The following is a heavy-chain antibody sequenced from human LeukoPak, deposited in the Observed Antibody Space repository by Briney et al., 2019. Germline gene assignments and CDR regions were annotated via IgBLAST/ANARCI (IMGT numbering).Heavy chain of an antibody. Sequence: GGSLRLSCAASGFTFSSYAMSWVRQAPGKGLEWGSAISGSGGSTYYADSVKGRFTISRDNAKNSLYLQLNSLRAEDTAVYYCARENYDAQGVAFDIWGQGTMVTVSS. CDR1: GFTFSSYA. CDR3: ARENYDAQGVAFDI. V-gene: IGHV3-23*01. CDR2: ISGSGGST. D-gene: IGHD4/OR15-4a*01. J-gene: IGHJ3*02.